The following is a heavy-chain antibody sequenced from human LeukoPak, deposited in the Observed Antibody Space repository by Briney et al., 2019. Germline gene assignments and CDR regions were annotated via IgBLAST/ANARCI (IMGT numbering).Heavy chain of an antibody. J-gene: IGHJ1*01. CDR2: ISYDGSNK. CDR3: ARDVKRLKYYYGSGSQYFQH. Sequence: GGSLRLSCAASGFTFSSYAMHWVRQAPGKGLEWVAVISYDGSNKYYADSVKGRFTISRDNSKNTPYLQMNSLRAEDTAVYYCARDVKRLKYYYGSGSQYFQHWGQGTLVTVSS. V-gene: IGHV3-30-3*01. CDR1: GFTFSSYA. D-gene: IGHD3-10*01.